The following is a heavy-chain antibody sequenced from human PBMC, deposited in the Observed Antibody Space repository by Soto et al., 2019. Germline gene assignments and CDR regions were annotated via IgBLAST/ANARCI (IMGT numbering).Heavy chain of an antibody. CDR3: ARLILTGYYYYGMDV. Sequence: GRSFSGYYWSWIRQPPGKGLEWIGEINHSGSTNYNPSLKSRVTISVDTSKNQFSLKLSSVTAADTAVYYCARLILTGYYYYGMDVWGQGTTVTVSS. J-gene: IGHJ6*02. CDR2: INHSGST. CDR1: GRSFSGYY. D-gene: IGHD3-9*01. V-gene: IGHV4-34*01.